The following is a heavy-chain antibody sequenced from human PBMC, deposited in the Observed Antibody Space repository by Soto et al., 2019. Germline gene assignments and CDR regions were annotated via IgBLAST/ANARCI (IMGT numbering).Heavy chain of an antibody. CDR2: IYYSGST. CDR3: ARAGSGWYSNWIDP. V-gene: IGHV4-59*01. J-gene: IGHJ5*02. CDR1: GGSISSYY. D-gene: IGHD6-19*01. Sequence: SETLSLTCTVSGGSISSYYWSWIRQPPGKGLEWIGYIYYSGSTNYNPSLKSRVTISVDTSKNQFSLKLSSVTAADTAVYYCARAGSGWYSNWIDPWGQGTLVTVSS.